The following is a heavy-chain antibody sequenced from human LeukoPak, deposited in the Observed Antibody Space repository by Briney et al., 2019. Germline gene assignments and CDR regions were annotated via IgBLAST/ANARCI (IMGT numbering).Heavy chain of an antibody. CDR2: IKQDGSEK. V-gene: IGHV3-7*04. Sequence: GGSLRLSCTVSGFTFSSYWMSWVRQAPGKGLEWVANIKQDGSEKFYVDSVKGRFTVSRDNAKNSLYLQMNNLRAEDTAVYFCAGARGGERYWGQGTLVTVSS. D-gene: IGHD3-10*01. J-gene: IGHJ4*02. CDR1: GFTFSSYW. CDR3: AGARGGERY.